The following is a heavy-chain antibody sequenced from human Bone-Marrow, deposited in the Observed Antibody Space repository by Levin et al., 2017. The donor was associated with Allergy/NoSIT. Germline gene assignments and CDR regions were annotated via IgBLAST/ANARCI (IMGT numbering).Heavy chain of an antibody. CDR2: IYYIGSP. D-gene: IGHD3-22*01. V-gene: IGHV4-31*03. CDR1: GGSIHSGGYY. J-gene: IGHJ2*01. Sequence: SQTLSLTCTVSGGSIHSGGYYWSWIRQHPGKGLEWIRFIYYIGSPHYNPSLQSRVTISADASNNHFSLELSSVTAADTAMYYCARGVGYYDTRGGWYFDLWGRGTLVTVSS. CDR3: ARGVGYYDTRGGWYFDL.